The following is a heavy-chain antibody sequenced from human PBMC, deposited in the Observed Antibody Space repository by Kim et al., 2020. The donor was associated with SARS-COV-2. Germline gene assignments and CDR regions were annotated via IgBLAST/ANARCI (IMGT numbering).Heavy chain of an antibody. CDR3: ARGSQGPRLQH. J-gene: IGHJ1*01. CDR1: GGSFSGYF. D-gene: IGHD6-6*01. V-gene: IGHV4-34*01. CDR2: ISHSGST. Sequence: SETLSLTCAVYGGSFSGYFWSWIRQPPGKGLEWIGEISHSGSTSYNPSLKSRVTISVDTSKSQFSLELSSVTAADTAVYYCARGSQGPRLQHWGQGTLVTVSS.